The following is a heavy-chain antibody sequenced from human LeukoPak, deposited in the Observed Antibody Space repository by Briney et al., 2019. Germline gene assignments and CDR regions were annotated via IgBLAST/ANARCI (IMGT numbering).Heavy chain of an antibody. J-gene: IGHJ4*02. CDR2: IKQDGSEK. CDR1: GFTFSSYG. V-gene: IGHV3-7*01. CDR3: ARVSGSGWYKVLGY. Sequence: GGSLRLSCAASGFTFSSYGMSWVRQAPGKGLEWVANIKQDGSEKYYVDSVKGRFTISRDNAKNSLYLQMNSLRAEDTAVYYCARVSGSGWYKVLGYWGQGTLVTVSS. D-gene: IGHD6-19*01.